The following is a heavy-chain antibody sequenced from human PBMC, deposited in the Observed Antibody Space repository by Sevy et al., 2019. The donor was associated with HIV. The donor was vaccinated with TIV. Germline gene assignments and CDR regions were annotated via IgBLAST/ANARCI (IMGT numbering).Heavy chain of an antibody. CDR2: ISAYNGNT. CDR1: GYTFTSYG. D-gene: IGHD5-18*01. CDR3: AREASPNRGYSYGTTLNYYYYGMDV. Sequence: ASVKVSCKASGYTFTSYGISWVRQAPGQGLEWMGWISAYNGNTNYAQKLQGRVTMTTDTSTSTAYMELRSLRSDDTALYYCAREASPNRGYSYGTTLNYYYYGMDVWGQGTTVTVSS. J-gene: IGHJ6*02. V-gene: IGHV1-18*01.